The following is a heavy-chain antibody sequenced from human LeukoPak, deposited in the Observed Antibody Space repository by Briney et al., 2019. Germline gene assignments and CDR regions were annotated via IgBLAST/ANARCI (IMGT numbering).Heavy chain of an antibody. CDR2: INPNSGGT. D-gene: IGHD6-19*01. Sequence: ASVKVSCKASGYTFTGYYMHWVRQAPGQGLEWMGWINPNSGGTNYTQKFQGRVTMTRDTSISTAYMELSRLRSDDTAVYYCARVRRSSGWFGYWGQGTLVTVSS. J-gene: IGHJ5*01. V-gene: IGHV1-2*02. CDR1: GYTFTGYY. CDR3: ARVRRSSGWFGY.